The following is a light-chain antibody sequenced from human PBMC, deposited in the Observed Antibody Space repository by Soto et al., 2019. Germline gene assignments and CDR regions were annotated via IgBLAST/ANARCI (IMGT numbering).Light chain of an antibody. CDR2: GAS. CDR1: QSVDYY. V-gene: IGKV3-11*01. J-gene: IGKJ4*01. CDR3: QQRSNWPLT. Sequence: EVVLTQSPVTLSLSPGERATLSCRDSQSVDYYLAWYQQKPGQAPRLLIYGASNRDTGIPARFSGSGSATDFTLTISSLEPEDFAVYYCQQRSNWPLTFGGGTRGEIK.